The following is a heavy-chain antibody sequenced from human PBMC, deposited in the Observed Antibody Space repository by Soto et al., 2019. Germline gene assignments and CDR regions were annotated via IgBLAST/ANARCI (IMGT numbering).Heavy chain of an antibody. V-gene: IGHV1-69*02. J-gene: IGHJ4*02. CDR3: AITYSLDNSCPRDFDS. CDR1: GGTFNTYT. CDR2: FIPILDMA. Sequence: QVQVVQSGAEVKKPESSVKVSCKPSGGTFNTYTVNWVRLAPGHGLEWMGRFIPILDMANYAQKFQDRVTITADRSTFTAYMELNSPTSDHTAVYYSAITYSLDNSCPRDFDSWCPGTRVTVSS. D-gene: IGHD6-13*01.